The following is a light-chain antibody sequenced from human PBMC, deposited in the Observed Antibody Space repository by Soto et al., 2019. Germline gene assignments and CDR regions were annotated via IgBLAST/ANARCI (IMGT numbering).Light chain of an antibody. Sequence: DIQMTQSPSTLSASVGDRVTITCRASQSISSWLAWYQQKPGKAPKLLIYKASSLESGVPSRFGGSGSGTDFTLTISSLQPDGFATYYCQQYNSYWTFGQGTKVEIK. CDR3: QQYNSYWT. J-gene: IGKJ1*01. CDR1: QSISSW. V-gene: IGKV1-5*03. CDR2: KAS.